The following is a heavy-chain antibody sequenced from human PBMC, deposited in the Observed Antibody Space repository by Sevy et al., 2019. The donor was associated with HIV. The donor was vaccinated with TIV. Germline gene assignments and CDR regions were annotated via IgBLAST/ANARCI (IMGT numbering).Heavy chain of an antibody. V-gene: IGHV3-23*01. J-gene: IGHJ4*02. CDR1: GFTFSSYA. Sequence: GGSLRLSCAASGFTFSSYAMNWVRQAPGKGLEWVSGISGSGGSGEKTNYADAVKGRFTISGDDSKNSLYLQLNSRRAEATAIYYCARKYDSSGYFDYWGQGTLVTVSS. CDR2: ISGSGGSGEKT. CDR3: ARKYDSSGYFDY. D-gene: IGHD3-22*01.